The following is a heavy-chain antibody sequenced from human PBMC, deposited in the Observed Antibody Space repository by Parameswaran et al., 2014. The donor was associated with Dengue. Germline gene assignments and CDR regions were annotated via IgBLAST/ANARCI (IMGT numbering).Heavy chain of an antibody. V-gene: IGHV4-34*01. D-gene: IGHD6-6*01. J-gene: IGHJ6*03. Sequence: GSLRLSCAVYGGSFSGYYWSWIRQPPGKGLEWIGEINHSGSTNYNPSLKSRVTISVDTSKNQFSLKLSSVTAADTAVYYCARERGIAARQYYYYYYMDVWGKGTTVTVSS. CDR2: INHSGST. CDR3: ARERGIAARQYYYYYYMDV. CDR1: GGSFSGYY.